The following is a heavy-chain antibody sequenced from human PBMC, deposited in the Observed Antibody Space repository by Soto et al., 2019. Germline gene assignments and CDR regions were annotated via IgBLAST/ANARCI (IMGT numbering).Heavy chain of an antibody. D-gene: IGHD6-19*01. J-gene: IGHJ3*02. V-gene: IGHV1-69*01. CDR3: AGGSSGWTKPNDAFDI. Sequence: QVQLVQSGAEVKKPGASVKVSCKASGYTFSSYAISWVRQAPGQGLEWMGGIIPIFGTANYAQKFQGRVTITADESTSTAYMELSSLRSEDTAVYYCAGGSSGWTKPNDAFDIWGQGTMVTVSS. CDR1: GYTFSSYA. CDR2: IIPIFGTA.